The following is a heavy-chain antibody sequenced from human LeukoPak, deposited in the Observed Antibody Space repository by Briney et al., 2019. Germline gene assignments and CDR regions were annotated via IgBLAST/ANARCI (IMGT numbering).Heavy chain of an antibody. J-gene: IGHJ4*02. Sequence: GGSLRLSCAASGFTFSYSWMHWVRQAPGKGLVWVSGISPDGTTTNYADSMKGRFTISRDNAKNTLYLQMNSLRAEDTAVYYCMRSFGYWGQGTLVTVSS. CDR1: GFTFSYSW. CDR2: ISPDGTTT. CDR3: MRSFGY. V-gene: IGHV3-74*01.